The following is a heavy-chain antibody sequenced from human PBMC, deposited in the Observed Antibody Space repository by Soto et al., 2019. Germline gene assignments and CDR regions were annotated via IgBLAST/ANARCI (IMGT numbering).Heavy chain of an antibody. J-gene: IGHJ4*02. CDR2: ISYDGSNK. CDR1: GSTFSSYG. Sequence: QVQLVESGGGVVQPGRSLRLSCAASGSTFSSYGMHWVRQAPGKGLEWVAVISYDGSNKYYADSVKGRFTISRDNSKNTLYLQMNSLRAEDTAVYYCAKDYSLYYFDYWGQGTLVTVSS. CDR3: AKDYSLYYFDY. D-gene: IGHD4-4*01. V-gene: IGHV3-30*18.